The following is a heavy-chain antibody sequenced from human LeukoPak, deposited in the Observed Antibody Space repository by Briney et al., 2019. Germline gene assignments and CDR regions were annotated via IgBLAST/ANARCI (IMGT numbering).Heavy chain of an antibody. Sequence: MASETLSLTCTVSGGSISSGGYYWSWIRQHPGKGLEWIGYIYYSGSTYYNPSLKSRVTISVDTSKNQFSLKLSSVTAADTAVYYCARYSDYGDYSRYYFDYWGQGTLVTVSS. J-gene: IGHJ4*02. D-gene: IGHD4-17*01. CDR3: ARYSDYGDYSRYYFDY. CDR1: GGSISSGGYY. V-gene: IGHV4-31*03. CDR2: IYYSGST.